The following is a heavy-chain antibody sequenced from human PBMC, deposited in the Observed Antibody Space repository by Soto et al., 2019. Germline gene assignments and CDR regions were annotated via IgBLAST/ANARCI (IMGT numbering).Heavy chain of an antibody. CDR2: IYYSGST. CDR1: GGSISSSSYY. Sequence: QLQLQESGPGLVKPSETLSLTCTVSGGSISSSSYYWGWIRQPPGKVLEWIGSIYYSGSTYYNPSLTSRVTISEDTSKNHFSLTLSSVTAADTAVYYCARLVYDSSGYRPGWGQGTLVTVSS. CDR3: ARLVYDSSGYRPG. V-gene: IGHV4-39*01. D-gene: IGHD3-22*01. J-gene: IGHJ4*02.